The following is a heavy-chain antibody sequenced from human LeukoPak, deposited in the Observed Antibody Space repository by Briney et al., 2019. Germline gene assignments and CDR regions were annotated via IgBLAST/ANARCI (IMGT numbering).Heavy chain of an antibody. J-gene: IGHJ4*02. CDR3: ARRGRFGVATISAFDY. Sequence: SETLSLTCTVSGGSISSYYWSWIRQPPGKGLEWIGYIYYSGSTNYNPSLKSRVTISVDTSKNQFSLKLSSVTAADTAVYYCARRGRFGVATISAFDYWGQGTLVTVSS. CDR1: GGSISSYY. V-gene: IGHV4-59*12. D-gene: IGHD5-12*01. CDR2: IYYSGST.